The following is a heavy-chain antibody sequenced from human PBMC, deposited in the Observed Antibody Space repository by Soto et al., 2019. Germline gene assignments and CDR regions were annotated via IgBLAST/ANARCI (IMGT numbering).Heavy chain of an antibody. CDR2: ISYDGSHD. CDR3: ERRHDYGDYRVDY. CDR1: GFTFSSYG. J-gene: IGHJ4*02. D-gene: IGHD4-17*01. V-gene: IGHV3-30*03. Sequence: QVQLVESGGGVVQPGRSLRLSCVASGFTFSSYGMHWVRQAPGEGLEWVAVISYDGSHDYYADSVKGRFAISRDNSNNKLYMQMNSLRAEDSALYYCERRHDYGDYRVDYWGQGTLVTVSS.